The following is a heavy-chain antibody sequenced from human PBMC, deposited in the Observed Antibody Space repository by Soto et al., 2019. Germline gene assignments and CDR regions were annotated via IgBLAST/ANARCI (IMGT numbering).Heavy chain of an antibody. CDR2: INHSGST. Sequence: PSETLSLTCAVYGGSFSGYYWSGIRQPPGKGLEWIGEINHSGSTNYNPSLKSRVTISVDTSKNQFSLKLSSVTAADTAVYYCARLTRGEQWLVKYYYYGMDVWGQGTTVTVSS. CDR3: ARLTRGEQWLVKYYYYGMDV. CDR1: GGSFSGYY. D-gene: IGHD6-19*01. V-gene: IGHV4-34*01. J-gene: IGHJ6*02.